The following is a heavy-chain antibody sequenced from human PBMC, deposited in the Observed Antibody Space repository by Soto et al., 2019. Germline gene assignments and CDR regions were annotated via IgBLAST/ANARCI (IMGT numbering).Heavy chain of an antibody. V-gene: IGHV5-51*01. CDR3: ARFARKNYIVATNYYFDY. D-gene: IGHD5-12*01. CDR2: IYPGDSDT. CDR1: GYSFTSYW. Sequence: GESLKISCKGSGYSFTSYWIGWVRQMPGKGLEWMGIIYPGDSDTRYSPSFQGQVTISADKSISTAYLQWSSLKASDTAMYYCARFARKNYIVATNYYFDYWGQGTLVTVSS. J-gene: IGHJ4*02.